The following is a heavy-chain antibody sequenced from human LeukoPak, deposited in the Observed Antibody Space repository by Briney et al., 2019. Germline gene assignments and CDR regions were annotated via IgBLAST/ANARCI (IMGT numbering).Heavy chain of an antibody. J-gene: IGHJ6*02. CDR2: IKKDGSEK. D-gene: IGHD7-27*01. Sequence: GGSLILSCAASGFTFSDSWMSWVRQAPGKGLEWVADIKKDGSEKDYVDSVKGRFTISRDNAKNSLYLQMNSLRAEDTAVYYCATYTNWVAGDVWGQGTTVSVSS. CDR1: GFTFSDSW. CDR3: ATYTNWVAGDV. V-gene: IGHV3-7*01.